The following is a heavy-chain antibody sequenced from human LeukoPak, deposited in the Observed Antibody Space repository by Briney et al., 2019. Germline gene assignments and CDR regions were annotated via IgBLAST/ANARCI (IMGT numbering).Heavy chain of an antibody. J-gene: IGHJ4*02. D-gene: IGHD2-15*01. CDR1: GFTFSSYA. Sequence: GGSLRLSCAASGFTFSSYAMGWVSQAPGKGLEGVSLITGSGGSTFYADSVKGRFTISRDNSKSTLYLQMNSLRAEDTAVYYCARDSRDIAWYFDFWGQGTLVTVSS. V-gene: IGHV3-23*01. CDR2: ITGSGGST. CDR3: ARDSRDIAWYFDF.